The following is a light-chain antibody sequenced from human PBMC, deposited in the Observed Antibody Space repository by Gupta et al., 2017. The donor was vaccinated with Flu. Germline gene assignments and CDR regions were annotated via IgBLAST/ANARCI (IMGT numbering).Light chain of an antibody. CDR3: RQALQTPRT. CDR2: LGS. V-gene: IGKV2-28*01. Sequence: DLVMTQSPLSLPVTPGEPASISCRSSQSLLHNHGNNYLDWYLQKPGQSPQLLIYLGSNRASGVPDGFSGSGSGTDFTLKISRVEAEDVGVYYCRQALQTPRTFGQGTKVEIK. J-gene: IGKJ1*01. CDR1: QSLLHNHGNNY.